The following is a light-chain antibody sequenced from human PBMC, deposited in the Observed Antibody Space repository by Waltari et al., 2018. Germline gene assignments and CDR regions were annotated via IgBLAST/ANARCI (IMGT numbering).Light chain of an antibody. CDR2: WAS. V-gene: IGKV4-1*01. CDR1: ESVLFSSRNKNH. Sequence: DIVMTQSPDSLAVSLGERATINCKSSESVLFSSRNKNHLAWYQQKPGHPPKLLLYWASTRGAGVPDRFSGSGSGTDFTLTISSLQAEDVAIYYCQQYYDSPLTFGGGTKVEIK. J-gene: IGKJ4*01. CDR3: QQYYDSPLT.